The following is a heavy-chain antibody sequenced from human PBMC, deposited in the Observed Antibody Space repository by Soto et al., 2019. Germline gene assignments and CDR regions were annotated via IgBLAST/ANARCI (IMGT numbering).Heavy chain of an antibody. CDR1: GFSLSTSGVV. J-gene: IGHJ4*02. V-gene: IGHV2-5*02. D-gene: IGHD3-16*01. Sequence: QITLKESGPTLVKPTQTLTLTCTFSGFSLSTSGVVVGWIRQPPGKALEWLALIYWDDDKRYSPSLKSRLTNTKDTSKNQVVLTMTNMDPVDTATYYRAHRSHVWGSYPYWGQGTLVTVSS. CDR2: IYWDDDK. CDR3: AHRSHVWGSYPY.